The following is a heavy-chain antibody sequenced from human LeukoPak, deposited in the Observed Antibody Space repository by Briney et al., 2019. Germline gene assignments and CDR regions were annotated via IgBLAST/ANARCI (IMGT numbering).Heavy chain of an antibody. Sequence: GASVKVSCKVSEYTFTRYNFHWVRQAPGQGLEWMGWINPNSGATNYAQKFQGRVTLTSDTSTSTAYMEVNGLRSDDTAVYSCVRGGGTSWFDYWGQGTPVTVSS. CDR2: INPNSGAT. D-gene: IGHD6-13*01. J-gene: IGHJ4*02. CDR3: VRGGGTSWFDY. CDR1: EYTFTRYN. V-gene: IGHV1-2*02.